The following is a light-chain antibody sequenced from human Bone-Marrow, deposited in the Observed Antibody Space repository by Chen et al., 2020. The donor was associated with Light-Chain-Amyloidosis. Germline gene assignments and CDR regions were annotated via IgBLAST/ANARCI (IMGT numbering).Light chain of an antibody. Sequence: QSALTQPASVSGSPGQSITISCTGTSRDIGTFNYVSWYQQHPGKAPQLIIFAVSNRPSGFSDRFSGSKSGNTASLTISGLQPGDEADFYCSSYTSTTTDVIFGGGTKLTVL. CDR3: SSYTSTTTDVI. V-gene: IGLV2-14*01. J-gene: IGLJ2*01. CDR1: SRDIGTFNY. CDR2: AVS.